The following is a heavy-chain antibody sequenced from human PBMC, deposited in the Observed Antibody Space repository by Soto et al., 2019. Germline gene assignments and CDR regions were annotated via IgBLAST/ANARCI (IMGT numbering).Heavy chain of an antibody. CDR1: GYTFTSYG. Sequence: ASVKVSCKASGYTFTSYGISWARQAPGQGLEWMGWISAYNGNTNYAQKLQGRVTMTTDTSTSTAYMELRSLRSDDTAVYYCAATYYDILTGYLDAFDIWGQGTMVTVSS. CDR3: AATYYDILTGYLDAFDI. D-gene: IGHD3-9*01. J-gene: IGHJ3*02. CDR2: ISAYNGNT. V-gene: IGHV1-18*01.